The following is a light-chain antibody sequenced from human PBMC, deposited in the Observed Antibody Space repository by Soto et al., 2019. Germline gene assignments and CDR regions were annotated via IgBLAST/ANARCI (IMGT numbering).Light chain of an antibody. J-gene: IGKJ1*01. CDR3: QQYNSYSRT. Sequence: MTQSPATLSASVGERLTITCRASQSISNWLAWYQQKPGTAPKVLIYHASNLQSGVPSRFSGSGSGTEFTLTISSLQPDDFATYYCQQYNSYSRTFGQGTKVDIK. CDR1: QSISNW. V-gene: IGKV1-5*01. CDR2: HAS.